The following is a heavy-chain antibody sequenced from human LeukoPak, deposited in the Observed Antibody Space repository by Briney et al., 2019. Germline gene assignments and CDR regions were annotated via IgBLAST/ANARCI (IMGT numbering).Heavy chain of an antibody. CDR3: ARGLYGSGIDY. CDR2: ISSASGST. D-gene: IGHD3-10*01. V-gene: IGHV3-48*04. CDR1: EFSFNNFA. Sequence: GGSLRLSCAASEFSFNNFAMYWVRQAPGKGLEWVSYISSASGSTYYADSVKGRFTISRDNARNSLYLQMYTLRAEDTALYYCARGLYGSGIDYWGQGTLVTVSS. J-gene: IGHJ4*02.